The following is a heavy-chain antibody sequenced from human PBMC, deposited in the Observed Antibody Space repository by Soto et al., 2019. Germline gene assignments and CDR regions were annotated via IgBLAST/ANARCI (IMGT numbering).Heavy chain of an antibody. CDR1: GFTFSSYA. CDR2: ISGSGGST. V-gene: IGHV3-23*01. J-gene: IGHJ4*02. D-gene: IGHD3-22*01. CDR3: AKAGGYYYDSSGYGLFDY. Sequence: PGGSLRLSCAASGFTFSSYAMSWARQAPGKGLEWVSAISGSGGSTYYADSVKGRFTISRDNSKNTLYLQMNSLRAEDTAVYYCAKAGGYYYDSSGYGLFDYWGQGTLVTVSS.